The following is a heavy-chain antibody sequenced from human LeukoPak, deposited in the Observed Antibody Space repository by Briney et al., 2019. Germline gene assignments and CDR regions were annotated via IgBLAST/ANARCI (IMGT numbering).Heavy chain of an antibody. CDR3: ARGSVYGYPFDY. CDR2: IYTSGST. V-gene: IGHV4-61*02. Sequence: SQTLSLTCTVSVGSISSGSYYWSWIRQPAGKGLEWIGRIYTSGSTNYNPSLKSRVTISVDASKNQFSLKLSSVTAADTAVYYCARGSVYGYPFDYWGQGTLVTVSS. CDR1: VGSISSGSYY. D-gene: IGHD5-18*01. J-gene: IGHJ4*02.